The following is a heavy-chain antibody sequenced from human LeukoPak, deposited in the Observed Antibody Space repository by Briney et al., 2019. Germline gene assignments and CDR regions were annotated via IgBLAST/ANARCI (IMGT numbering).Heavy chain of an antibody. Sequence: SETLSLTCTVSGGSIRSHYWSWIRQPPGKGLEWIGYIYYSGSTNYNPSLKSRVTISVDTSKNQFSLKLSSVTAADTAVYYCARDLGYGGNHNWFDPWGQGTLVTVSS. CDR2: IYYSGST. J-gene: IGHJ5*02. CDR1: GGSIRSHY. D-gene: IGHD4-23*01. V-gene: IGHV4-59*11. CDR3: ARDLGYGGNHNWFDP.